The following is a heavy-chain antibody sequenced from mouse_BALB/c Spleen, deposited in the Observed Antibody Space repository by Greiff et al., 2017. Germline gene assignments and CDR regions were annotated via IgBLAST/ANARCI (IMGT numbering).Heavy chain of an antibody. V-gene: IGHV5-12-1*01. CDR3: ARHILRDYYFDY. Sequence: EVKLVESGGGLVKPGGSLKLSCAASGFAFSSYDMSWVRQTPEKRLEWVAYISSGGGSTYYPDTVKGRFTISRDNAKNTLYLQMSRLKSEDTAMYYCARHILRDYYFDYWGQGTTLTVSS. J-gene: IGHJ2*01. CDR2: ISSGGGST. CDR1: GFAFSSYD.